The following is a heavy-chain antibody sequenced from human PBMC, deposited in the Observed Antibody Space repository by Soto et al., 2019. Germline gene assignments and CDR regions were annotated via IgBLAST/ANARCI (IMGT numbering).Heavy chain of an antibody. D-gene: IGHD2-2*02. Sequence: SETLSLTCTVSGGSISSSGYYWSWIRQHPGKGLEWIGHIYYSGSTYYNPSLKSRVTISVDTSKNQFSLKLSSVTAADTAVYYCVRLRYCSSTSCHRFDPWGQVTLVTVSS. CDR2: IYYSGST. V-gene: IGHV4-31*03. J-gene: IGHJ5*02. CDR1: GGSISSSGYY. CDR3: VRLRYCSSTSCHRFDP.